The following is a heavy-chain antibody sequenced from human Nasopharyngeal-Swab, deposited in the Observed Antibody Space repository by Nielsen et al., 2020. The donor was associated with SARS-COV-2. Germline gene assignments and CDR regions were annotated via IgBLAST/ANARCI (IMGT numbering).Heavy chain of an antibody. CDR3: ARGRGGLRVVGTFDY. CDR1: GYTFTSYG. D-gene: IGHD2-21*02. V-gene: IGHV1-18*01. J-gene: IGHJ4*02. CDR2: ISGYNGNT. Sequence: ASVKVSCKASGYTFTSYGITWVRQAPAQGLEWMGWISGYNGNTRYEDRFQGRITMTTDTSTSTAFMELRSLRSDDTAVYYCARGRGGLRVVGTFDYWGQGTLVTVSS.